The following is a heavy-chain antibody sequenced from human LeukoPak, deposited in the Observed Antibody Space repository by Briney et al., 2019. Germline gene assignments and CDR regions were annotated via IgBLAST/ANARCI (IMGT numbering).Heavy chain of an antibody. CDR3: ARDDRFGPVLDV. Sequence: GGSLRLSCAASGFTFSSYAMSWVRQAPGKGLEWLAYISSSSITIYHAESVKGRFTISRDNAKNSLYLQMDSLRAEDTAVYYCARDDRFGPVLDVWGQGTTVTVSS. J-gene: IGHJ6*02. V-gene: IGHV3-48*01. D-gene: IGHD3/OR15-3a*01. CDR1: GFTFSSYA. CDR2: ISSSSITI.